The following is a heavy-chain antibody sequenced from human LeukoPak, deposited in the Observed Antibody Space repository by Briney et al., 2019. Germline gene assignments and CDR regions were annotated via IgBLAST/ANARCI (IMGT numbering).Heavy chain of an antibody. J-gene: IGHJ6*02. CDR1: GGTFSSYT. V-gene: IGHV1-69*02. CDR3: ASGPIVVVPAAIRYYGMDV. Sequence: ASVKVSCTASGGTFSSYTISWVRQAPGQGLEWMGRIIPILGIANYAQKFQGRVTITADKSTSTAYMELSSLRSEDTAVYYCASGPIVVVPAAIRYYGMDVWGQGTTVTVSS. D-gene: IGHD2-2*01. CDR2: IIPILGIA.